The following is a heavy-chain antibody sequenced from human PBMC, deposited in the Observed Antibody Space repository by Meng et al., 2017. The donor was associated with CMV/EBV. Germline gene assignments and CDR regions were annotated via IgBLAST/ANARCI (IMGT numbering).Heavy chain of an antibody. D-gene: IGHD2-8*01. CDR3: ARDFKYAGDYYYGMDV. CDR1: GFTFSSYA. V-gene: IGHV3-30-3*01. Sequence: GESLKISCAASGFTFSSYAMHWVRQAPGKGLEWVAVISYDGSNKCYADSVKGRFTISRDNSKNTLYLQMNSLRAEDTAVYYCARDFKYAGDYYYGMDVRGQGTTVTVSS. J-gene: IGHJ6*02. CDR2: ISYDGSNK.